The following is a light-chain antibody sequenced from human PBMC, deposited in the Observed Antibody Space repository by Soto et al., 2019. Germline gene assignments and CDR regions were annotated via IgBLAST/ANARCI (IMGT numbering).Light chain of an antibody. CDR3: QQYGSSLFT. V-gene: IGKV3-20*01. J-gene: IGKJ3*01. CDR2: GAS. Sequence: EIVLTQSPGTLSLSPGERATLSCRASQSVSSSYLAWYQQKPGQAPRLLIYGASSRATGIPDRFSGSGSGKDFTLTISRLEPEDFVVYYCQQYGSSLFTFGPGTKVDIK. CDR1: QSVSSSY.